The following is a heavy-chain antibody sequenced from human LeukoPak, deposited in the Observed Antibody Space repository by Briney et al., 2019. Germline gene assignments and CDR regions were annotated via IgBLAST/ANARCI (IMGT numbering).Heavy chain of an antibody. V-gene: IGHV4-61*05. CDR1: GGSISSSSYY. CDR3: ARRGAGDSSCYYTYFDY. Sequence: KPSETLSLTCTVSGGSISSSSYYWGWIRQPPGKGLEWSGYIYYSGSTNYNPSLKSRVTISVDTSKNQFSLKLSSVTAADTAVYYCARRGAGDSSCYYTYFDYWGQGTLVTVSS. J-gene: IGHJ4*02. CDR2: IYYSGST. D-gene: IGHD3-22*01.